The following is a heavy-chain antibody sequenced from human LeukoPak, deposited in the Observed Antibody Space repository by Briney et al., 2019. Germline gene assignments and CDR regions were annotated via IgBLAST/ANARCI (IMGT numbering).Heavy chain of an antibody. CDR3: ARVVGPQAGHHYHYGMDV. J-gene: IGHJ6*02. Sequence: ASVKVSCKASGYIFTAYDMHWVRQAPGQGLEWMGWINPNSGGTNYAQKFQGRVTMTRDTSISTAYMELSRLRSDDTAVYYCARVVGPQAGHHYHYGMDVWGQGTTVTVSS. V-gene: IGHV1-2*02. CDR2: INPNSGGT. CDR1: GYIFTAYD. D-gene: IGHD6-13*01.